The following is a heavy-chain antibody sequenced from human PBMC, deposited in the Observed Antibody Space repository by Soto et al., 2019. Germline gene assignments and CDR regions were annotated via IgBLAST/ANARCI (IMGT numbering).Heavy chain of an antibody. V-gene: IGHV3-30*18. CDR3: AKRYYDSSGYYSTFDY. D-gene: IGHD3-22*01. J-gene: IGHJ4*02. Sequence: PGGSLRLSCAASGFTFRNYNMNWVRQVPGKGLEWVAVISYDGSNKYYADSVKGRFTISRDNSKNTLYLQMNSLRAEDTAVYYCAKRYYDSSGYYSTFDYWGQGTLVTVSS. CDR2: ISYDGSNK. CDR1: GFTFRNYN.